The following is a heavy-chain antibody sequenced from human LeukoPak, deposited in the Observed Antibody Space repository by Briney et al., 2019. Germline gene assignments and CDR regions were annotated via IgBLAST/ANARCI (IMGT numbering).Heavy chain of an antibody. CDR1: GFTFSTYA. Sequence: GGSLRLSCAASGFTFSTYAMSWVRQAPGKGLEWVSVIGGNVENTFYADSVKGRFTISRDNSKNTLYLQMNSLRAEDTAVYYCAKTPGGFWLFSAFDIWGQGTMVTVSS. CDR3: AKTPGGFWLFSAFDI. CDR2: IGGNVENT. V-gene: IGHV3-23*01. J-gene: IGHJ3*02. D-gene: IGHD3-10*01.